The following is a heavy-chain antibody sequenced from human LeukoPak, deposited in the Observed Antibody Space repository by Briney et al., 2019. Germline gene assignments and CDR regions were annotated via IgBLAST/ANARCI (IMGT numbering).Heavy chain of an antibody. V-gene: IGHV3-48*03. Sequence: GGSLRLSCAASGFTFSSYEMNWVRQAPGKGLEWVSYISSGSTIYNADSGKGRFPISRDTATNSLYLQMNSLRAEDTAVYYCARESIAVAGAPFDYWGQGTLVTVSS. D-gene: IGHD6-19*01. CDR3: ARESIAVAGAPFDY. CDR1: GFTFSSYE. CDR2: ISSGSTI. J-gene: IGHJ4*02.